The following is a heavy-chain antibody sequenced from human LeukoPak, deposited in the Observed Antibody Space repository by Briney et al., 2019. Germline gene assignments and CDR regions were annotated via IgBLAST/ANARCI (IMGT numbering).Heavy chain of an antibody. CDR2: INPNRGGT. V-gene: IGHV1-2*06. CDR3: ARGGSGSGYLYYFDY. D-gene: IGHD3-10*01. Sequence: ASVKVSCKASGYTFSDYSIHWVRQAPGQGLEWMGLINPNRGGTTYAQNFQGRVTMTRDTAINTAYMELSGLTSDDTAVYYCARGGSGSGYLYYFDYWGQGTLVSVPS. J-gene: IGHJ4*02. CDR1: GYTFSDYS.